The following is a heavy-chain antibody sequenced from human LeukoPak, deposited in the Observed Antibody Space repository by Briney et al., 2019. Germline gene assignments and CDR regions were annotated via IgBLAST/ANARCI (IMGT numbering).Heavy chain of an antibody. CDR2: IYYSGST. J-gene: IGHJ5*02. Sequence: SETLSLTCTVSGASISSGDYYWGWIRQPPGKGLEWIVYIYYSGSTSYNPSLKSRVTISVDTSKNQFSLKLSSVTAADTAVYYCARGHRYCSGGSCYSVNWFDPWGQGTLVTVSS. D-gene: IGHD2-15*01. CDR1: GASISSGDYY. V-gene: IGHV4-30-4*01. CDR3: ARGHRYCSGGSCYSVNWFDP.